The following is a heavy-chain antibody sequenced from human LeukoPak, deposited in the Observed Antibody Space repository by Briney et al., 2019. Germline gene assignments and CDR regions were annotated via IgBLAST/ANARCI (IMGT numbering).Heavy chain of an antibody. D-gene: IGHD3-10*01. J-gene: IGHJ4*02. CDR3: ARASTYYYDSGSSGPPYFDN. Sequence: GGSLRLSCAASGFTFSNYGMHWVRQAPGRGLEWVSLISSGGTYEYYAGSVKGRFTISRHNHKNTLYLQLNSLRAEDTAVYYCARASTYYYDSGSSGPPYFDNWGQGTLVTVSS. CDR1: GFTFSNYG. V-gene: IGHV3-30*17. CDR2: ISSGGTYE.